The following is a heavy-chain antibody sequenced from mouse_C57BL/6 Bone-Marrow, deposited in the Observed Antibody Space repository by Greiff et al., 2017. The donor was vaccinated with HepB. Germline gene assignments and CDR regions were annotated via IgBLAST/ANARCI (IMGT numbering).Heavy chain of an antibody. CDR1: GYTFTSYD. V-gene: IGHV1-85*01. CDR3: TRRRLRRWYFDD. Sequence: QVQLKESGPELVKPGASVKLSCKASGYTFTSYDINWVKQRPGQGLEWIGWIDPRDGSTKYNEKFKGKATLTVDTSSSTAYMELHSLTSEDAAVYCCTRRRLRRWYFDDWGTGTTVTVSS. J-gene: IGHJ1*03. CDR2: IDPRDGST. D-gene: IGHD2-4*01.